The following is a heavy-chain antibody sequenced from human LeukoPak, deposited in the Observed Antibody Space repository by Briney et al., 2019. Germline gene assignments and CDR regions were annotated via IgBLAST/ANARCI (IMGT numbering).Heavy chain of an antibody. CDR2: FDPEDGET. D-gene: IGHD4-23*01. V-gene: IGHV1-24*01. CDR1: GYTLTELS. Sequence: GASVKVSCKVSGYTLTELSMHWVRQAPGQGLEWVGGFDPEDGETIYAQKFQGRVTMTEDTSTDTAYMELSSLRSEDTAVYYCATTPPVAYYYYYMDVWGKGTTVTVSS. CDR3: ATTPPVAYYYYYMDV. J-gene: IGHJ6*03.